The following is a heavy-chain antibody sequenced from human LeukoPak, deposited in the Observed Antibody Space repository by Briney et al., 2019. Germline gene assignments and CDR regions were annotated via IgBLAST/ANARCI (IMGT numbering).Heavy chain of an antibody. CDR1: GGSFSGYY. CDR3: ARVFFHDSSGYYVPGSYYYYGMDV. Sequence: PSETLSLTCAVYGGSFSGYYWSWIRQPPGKGLEWIGEINHSESTNYNPSLKSRVTISVDTSNNQFSLKLSSVTAADTAVYYCARVFFHDSSGYYVPGSYYYYGMDVWGQGTTVTVSS. V-gene: IGHV4-34*01. D-gene: IGHD3-22*01. CDR2: INHSEST. J-gene: IGHJ6*02.